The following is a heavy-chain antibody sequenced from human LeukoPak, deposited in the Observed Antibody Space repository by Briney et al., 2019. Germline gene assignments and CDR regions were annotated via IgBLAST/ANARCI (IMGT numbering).Heavy chain of an antibody. CDR1: GYSFTSYW. CDR2: IYPDDSDT. J-gene: IGHJ4*02. D-gene: IGHD3-10*01. Sequence: RGESLKISCKGSGYSFTSYWIGWVRQMPGKGLEWMAIIYPDDSDTKYSPSFQGQVTISVDKSISIAYLQWSSLKASDTAMYYCARHYSSGSYYNDPFDNWGQGTLVTVSS. V-gene: IGHV5-51*01. CDR3: ARHYSSGSYYNDPFDN.